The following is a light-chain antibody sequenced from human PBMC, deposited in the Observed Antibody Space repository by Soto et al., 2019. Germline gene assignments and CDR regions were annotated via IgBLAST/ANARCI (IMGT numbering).Light chain of an antibody. Sequence: ALTQPASVSGSPGQSITISCTGTSSDVGGYNYVSWYQQHPGKAPKLMIYDVSNRPSGVSNRFSGSKSGNTASLTISGLQAEDEADYYCSSYTSSSPPDVFGTGTKVTVL. V-gene: IGLV2-14*01. CDR2: DVS. CDR1: SSDVGGYNY. CDR3: SSYTSSSPPDV. J-gene: IGLJ1*01.